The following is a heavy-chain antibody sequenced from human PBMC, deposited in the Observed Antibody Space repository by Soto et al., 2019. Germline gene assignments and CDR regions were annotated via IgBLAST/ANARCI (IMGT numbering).Heavy chain of an antibody. J-gene: IGHJ4*02. CDR3: AKDDHYHSRAPYYY. Sequence: PGGSLRLSCAVSGFTFSSFAMSWVRQAPGKGLEWVSAISGSGGSTYYADSVKGRFTISRDNSKNTLYLQMNSLRAEDTAVYYCAKDDHYHSRAPYYYWGQGTLVTVSS. CDR1: GFTFSSFA. D-gene: IGHD3-22*01. CDR2: ISGSGGST. V-gene: IGHV3-23*01.